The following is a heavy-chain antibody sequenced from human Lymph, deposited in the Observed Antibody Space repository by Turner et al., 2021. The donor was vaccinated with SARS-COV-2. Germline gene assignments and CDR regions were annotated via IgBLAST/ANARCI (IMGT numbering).Heavy chain of an antibody. V-gene: IGHV3-64D*06. CDR1: GFTFSNYA. Sequence: EVQLVESGGALVQPGGSLSLSCSASGFTFSNYAMHWFRQAPGKGLEYVSAISTNALSTYYADSVKGRFTISRDNSKHTLDLQMSSLRPEDTAVYYCVRDWGGGVYWGKGTLVTVSS. CDR3: VRDWGGGVY. J-gene: IGHJ4*02. CDR2: ISTNALST. D-gene: IGHD3-16*01.